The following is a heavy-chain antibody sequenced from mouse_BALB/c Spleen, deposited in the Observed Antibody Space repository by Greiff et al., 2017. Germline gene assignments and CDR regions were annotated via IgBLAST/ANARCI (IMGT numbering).Heavy chain of an antibody. CDR3: AKNYGSSYRYFDV. V-gene: IGHV5-9-4*01. CDR1: GFTFSSYA. CDR2: ISSGGSYT. D-gene: IGHD1-1*01. J-gene: IGHJ1*01. Sequence: VESGGGLVKPGGSLKLSCAASGFTFSSYAMSWVRQSPEKRLEWVAEISSGGSYTYYPDTVTGRFTISRDNAKNTLYLEMSSLRSEDTAMYYCAKNYGSSYRYFDVWGAGTTVTVSS.